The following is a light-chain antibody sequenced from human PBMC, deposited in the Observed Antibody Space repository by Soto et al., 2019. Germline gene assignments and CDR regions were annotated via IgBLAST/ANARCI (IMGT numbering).Light chain of an antibody. CDR2: RNN. CDR3: AACDDRLSVV. V-gene: IGLV1-47*01. J-gene: IGLJ2*01. Sequence: QSVLTQPTSASGTPGQRVTISCSGSSSNIGSNYVYWYQQLPGTAPKLLIYRNNQRPSGVPDRFSGSKSGTSVALAISGRRSEDAADYYCAACDDRLSVVLGGGTKLTVL. CDR1: SSNIGSNY.